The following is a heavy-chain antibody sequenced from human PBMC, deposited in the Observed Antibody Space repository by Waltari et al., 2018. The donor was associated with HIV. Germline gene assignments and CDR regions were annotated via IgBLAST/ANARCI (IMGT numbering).Heavy chain of an antibody. CDR2: IRGGGET. J-gene: IGHJ3*01. CDR1: GFIFPDFA. Sequence: QLLESGGGLVEPGGSLRLSCAASGFIFPDFAMDWVCQAPGKGLEWVSAIRGGGETFYADSVKGRFTISRDDSKNTLYLQMNSLRADDAAVYYCVKDSGRAADVFDLWGQGTMVTVSS. V-gene: IGHV3-23*01. CDR3: VKDSGRAADVFDL. D-gene: IGHD3-10*01.